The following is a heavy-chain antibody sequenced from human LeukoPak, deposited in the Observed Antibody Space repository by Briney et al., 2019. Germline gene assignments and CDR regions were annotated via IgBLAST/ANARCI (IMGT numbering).Heavy chain of an antibody. V-gene: IGHV3-53*01. D-gene: IGHD3-9*01. J-gene: IGHJ4*02. CDR2: FYTGGST. Sequence: PGGSLRLSCAASGFTVSSNYMNWVRQAPGKGLEWVSVFYTGGSTYYADSVRGRFTISRDDSKNTLYLQMNSLRAEDTAVYYCARGPDILTGYSPDFDYWGQGTLVTVSS. CDR1: GFTVSSNY. CDR3: ARGPDILTGYSPDFDY.